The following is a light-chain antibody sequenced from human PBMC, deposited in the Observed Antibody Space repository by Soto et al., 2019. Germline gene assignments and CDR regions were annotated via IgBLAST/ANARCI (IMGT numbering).Light chain of an antibody. CDR1: QSISSW. J-gene: IGKJ1*01. Sequence: DIPMTQSPSTLSASIGDTVTVSCRASQSISSWLAWYQQKPGKAPKLLIYKAPTLKSGVPSRFSGSGSGTEFTLTISSLQPDDFATYYCQHYNSYSEAFGQGTKVDI. V-gene: IGKV1-5*03. CDR3: QHYNSYSEA. CDR2: KAP.